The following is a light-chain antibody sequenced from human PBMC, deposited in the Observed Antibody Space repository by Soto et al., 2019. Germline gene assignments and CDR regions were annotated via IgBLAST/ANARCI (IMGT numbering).Light chain of an antibody. V-gene: IGKV1-5*03. CDR3: QPYNTYPLT. J-gene: IGKJ4*01. CDR2: KAS. CDR1: QSISTW. Sequence: DIQMTQSPSTLSASVGDRVTITCRASQSISTWLAWYQQKPGKAPKLLIYKASNLEDGVPSRLSGSGSGTEFTITISSLQPDDFATYYCQPYNTYPLTFGGGTTVEIK.